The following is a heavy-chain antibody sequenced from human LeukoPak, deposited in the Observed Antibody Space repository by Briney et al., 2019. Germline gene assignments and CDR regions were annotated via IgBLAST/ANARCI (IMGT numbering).Heavy chain of an antibody. D-gene: IGHD3-22*01. Sequence: GSLRLSCAASGFTFSSYAMSWVRQAPGKGLEWVSAISASGGSTYYADSVKGRFTISRDNSKNTLYVQMNSLRAEDTAVYYCAKHQLSYYDRWGQGTLVTVSS. CDR2: ISASGGST. CDR1: GFTFSSYA. J-gene: IGHJ4*02. V-gene: IGHV3-23*01. CDR3: AKHQLSYYDR.